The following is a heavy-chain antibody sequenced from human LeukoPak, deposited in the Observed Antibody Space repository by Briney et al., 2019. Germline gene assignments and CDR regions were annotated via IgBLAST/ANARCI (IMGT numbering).Heavy chain of an antibody. CDR1: GGPISSSSYY. CDR2: IYYSGST. V-gene: IGHV4-39*01. CDR3: ASSRGGHYDYVWGSYVVTEYYFDY. D-gene: IGHD3-16*01. Sequence: PSETLSLTCTVSGGPISSSSYYWGWIRQPPGKGLEWIGSIYYSGSTYYNPSLKSRVTISVDTSKNQFSLKLSSVTAADTAVYYCASSRGGHYDYVWGSYVVTEYYFDYWGQGTLVTVSS. J-gene: IGHJ4*02.